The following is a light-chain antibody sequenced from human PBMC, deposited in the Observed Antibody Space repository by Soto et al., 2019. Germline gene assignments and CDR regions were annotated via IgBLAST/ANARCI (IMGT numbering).Light chain of an antibody. CDR1: QSVSSTY. J-gene: IGKJ1*01. CDR3: QQRLNWPPG. CDR2: DAS. V-gene: IGKV3-11*01. Sequence: EVVLTQSPVTLSLSPVERATLSCRASQSVSSTYLAWYRQKPGQAPSLLIYDASNRATGVPARFSGSRSGTDFTLTISDLEPADFGLYYCQQRLNWPPGFGQGTKVDIK.